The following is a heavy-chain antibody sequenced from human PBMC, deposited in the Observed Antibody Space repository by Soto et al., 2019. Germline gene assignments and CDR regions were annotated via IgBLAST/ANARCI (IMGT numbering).Heavy chain of an antibody. V-gene: IGHV1-2*04. J-gene: IGHJ6*03. CDR3: ARDGAINYTGGKVYYYYMDV. CDR1: GYTFTGYY. D-gene: IGHD4-4*01. Sequence: GASVKVSCKASGYTFTGYYMHWVRQAPGQGLEWMGWINPNSGGTNYAQKFQGWVTMTRDTSISTAYMELSRLRSDDTAVYYCARDGAINYTGGKVYYYYMDVWGKGTTVTVSS. CDR2: INPNSGGT.